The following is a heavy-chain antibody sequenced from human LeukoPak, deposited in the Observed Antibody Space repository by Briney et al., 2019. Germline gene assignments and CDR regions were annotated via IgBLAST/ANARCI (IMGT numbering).Heavy chain of an antibody. CDR3: ARERGNTMVQGTPKNWFDP. Sequence: ASVKVSCKASGYTFTGCYMHWVRQAPGQGLEWMGWINPNSGGTNYAQKFQGRVTMTRDTSISTAYMELSRLRSDDTAVYYCARERGNTMVQGTPKNWFDPWGQGTLVTVSS. CDR1: GYTFTGCY. D-gene: IGHD3-10*01. V-gene: IGHV1-2*02. CDR2: INPNSGGT. J-gene: IGHJ5*02.